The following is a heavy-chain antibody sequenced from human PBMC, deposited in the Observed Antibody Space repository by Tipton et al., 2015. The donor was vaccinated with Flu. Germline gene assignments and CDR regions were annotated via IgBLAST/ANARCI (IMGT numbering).Heavy chain of an antibody. Sequence: LRLSCTVSGDSIRSDYFWGWIRQPPGKGLEWIGNVFHTGSTYHNPSLKSRVTISVDTSKNQFSLKVFSVTAADTAVYFCARDPSLGMPEYLDSWGQGTLVTVSS. CDR1: GDSIRSDYF. J-gene: IGHJ4*02. CDR3: ARDPSLGMPEYLDS. CDR2: VFHTGST. D-gene: IGHD2-2*01. V-gene: IGHV4-38-2*02.